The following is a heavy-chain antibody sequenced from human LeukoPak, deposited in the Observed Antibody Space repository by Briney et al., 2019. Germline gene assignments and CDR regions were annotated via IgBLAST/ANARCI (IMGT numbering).Heavy chain of an antibody. Sequence: GGSLRLSCAASGFTFSSYGMPWVRQAPGKGLEWVAVISYDGSNKYYADSVKGRFTISRDNSKNTLYLQMNSLRAEDTAVYYCAKDRYYDSSGSYFDYWGQGTLVTVSS. CDR2: ISYDGSNK. CDR1: GFTFSSYG. V-gene: IGHV3-30*18. CDR3: AKDRYYDSSGSYFDY. D-gene: IGHD3-22*01. J-gene: IGHJ4*02.